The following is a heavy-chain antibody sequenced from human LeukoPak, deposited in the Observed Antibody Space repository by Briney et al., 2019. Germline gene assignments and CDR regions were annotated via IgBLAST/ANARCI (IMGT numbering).Heavy chain of an antibody. CDR2: INHSGST. D-gene: IGHD6-19*01. CDR1: GGSFSGHF. V-gene: IGHV4-34*01. J-gene: IGHJ4*02. CDR3: ARAGYSSGWYNY. Sequence: SETLSLTCTVSGGSFSGHFWSWIRQPPGKGLEWIGEINHSGSTNYNPSLKSRVTISVDTSKNQFSLKLSSVTAADTAVYYCARAGYSSGWYNYWGQGTLVTVSS.